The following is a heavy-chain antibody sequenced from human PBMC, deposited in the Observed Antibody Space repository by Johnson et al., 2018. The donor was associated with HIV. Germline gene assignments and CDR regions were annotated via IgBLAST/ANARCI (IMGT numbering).Heavy chain of an antibody. Sequence: VHLVESGGGLVQPGGSLRLSCAASGFTFSSYWMSWVRQAPGKGLEWVGRIKSKTDGGTTDYAAPVKGRFTISRDDSKNTLYLQMNSLKTEDTAVYYCTTEAPTLLRAFDIWGQGTMVTVSP. V-gene: IGHV3-15*01. CDR2: IKSKTDGGTT. CDR1: GFTFSSYW. J-gene: IGHJ3*02. CDR3: TTEAPTLLRAFDI.